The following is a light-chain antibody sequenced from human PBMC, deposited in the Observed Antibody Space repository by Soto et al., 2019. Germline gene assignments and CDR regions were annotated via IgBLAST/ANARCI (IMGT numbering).Light chain of an antibody. CDR3: QQANTFPPT. CDR2: AAS. V-gene: IGKV1-12*01. CDR1: QGISSW. Sequence: DLQMTQSPSSVSASVGDRVTISCRASQGISSWLVWYQQKPGKAPNLLIYAASSLQSGVPSRFSGSGSGTDFTLTISSLQPEDFATYYCQQANTFPPTFGGGTKVEIK. J-gene: IGKJ4*01.